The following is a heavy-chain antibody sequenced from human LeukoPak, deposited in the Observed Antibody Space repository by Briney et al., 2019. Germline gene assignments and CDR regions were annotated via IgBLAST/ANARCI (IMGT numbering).Heavy chain of an antibody. CDR2: TYYRSKWYS. CDR1: GDSVPSNSTA. J-gene: IGHJ3*02. CDR3: VRGGQGDGYSADEAFDI. D-gene: IGHD5-24*01. V-gene: IGHV6-1*01. Sequence: SQTLSLTCAISGDSVPSNSTACNWIRQSPSRGLEWLGRTYYRSKWYSDYAVSVKSRITINPDTSKNQFSLQLNSVTPEDTAVYYCVRGGQGDGYSADEAFDIWGQGTMVTVSS.